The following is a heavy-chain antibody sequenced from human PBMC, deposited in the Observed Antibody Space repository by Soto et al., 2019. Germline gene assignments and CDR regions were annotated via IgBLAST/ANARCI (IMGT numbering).Heavy chain of an antibody. CDR2: ISYDGSNK. Sequence: GGSLRLSCAASGFTFSSYGMHWVRQAPGKGLEWVAVISYDGSNKYYADSVKGRFTISRDNSKNTLYLQMNSLRAEDTAVYYCAKDIGYCSSTSCGGSDFDYWGQGTLVTVSS. CDR1: GFTFSSYG. J-gene: IGHJ4*02. D-gene: IGHD2-2*01. V-gene: IGHV3-30*18. CDR3: AKDIGYCSSTSCGGSDFDY.